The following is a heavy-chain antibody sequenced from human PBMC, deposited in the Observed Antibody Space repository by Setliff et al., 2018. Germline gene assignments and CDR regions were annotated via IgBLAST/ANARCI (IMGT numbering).Heavy chain of an antibody. D-gene: IGHD6-19*01. J-gene: IGHJ6*02. V-gene: IGHV3-15*01. CDR2: IKSKTDSGTT. CDR3: TTSPISSGWHSNFDYNMDV. Sequence: PGGSLRLSCAASGFTFSNAWMSWVRQAPGKGLEWVGRIKSKTDSGTTDHAAPVKGRFTVSRDDSISTLYLQMNSLKTEDTAVYYCTTSPISSGWHSNFDYNMDVWGQGTTVTVS. CDR1: GFTFSNAW.